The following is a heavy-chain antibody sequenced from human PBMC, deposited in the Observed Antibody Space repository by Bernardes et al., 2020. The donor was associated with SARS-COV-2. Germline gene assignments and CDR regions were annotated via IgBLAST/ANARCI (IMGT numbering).Heavy chain of an antibody. D-gene: IGHD2-2*01. J-gene: IGHJ6*02. Sequence: GGSLRLSCAASGFTFRSYSMNWVRQAPGKGLEWVSSISSSGSYIYFADSVKGRFTISRDNAKNSLYLQMNSLRAEDTAVYYCARDHCSSTSCYYYYGMDVWGQGTTVTVSS. V-gene: IGHV3-21*01. CDR1: GFTFRSYS. CDR3: ARDHCSSTSCYYYYGMDV. CDR2: ISSSGSYI.